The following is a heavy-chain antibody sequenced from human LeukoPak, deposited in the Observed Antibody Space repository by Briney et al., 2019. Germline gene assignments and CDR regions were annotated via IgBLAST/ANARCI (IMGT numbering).Heavy chain of an antibody. J-gene: IGHJ4*01. Sequence: PSETLSLTCTVSRDSVSRGNYYWSWIRPPAGKGLEYIGHIYTSGSTNYTPSLKSRVTISVETSKNQFSLKLISVTVGDTGVYYCARVVIWSGYCFDSWGLGALVTVSS. CDR3: ARVVIWSGYCFDS. CDR1: RDSVSRGNYY. V-gene: IGHV4-61*09. D-gene: IGHD3-3*01. CDR2: IYTSGST.